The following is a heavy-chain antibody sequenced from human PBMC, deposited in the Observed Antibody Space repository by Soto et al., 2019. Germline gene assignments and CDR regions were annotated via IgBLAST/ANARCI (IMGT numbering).Heavy chain of an antibody. J-gene: IGHJ4*02. Sequence: QVQLQESGPGLVKPSQTLSLTCTVSGGSISSGGYYWSWIRQHPGKGLEWLGYIYYSGSTYYNPSLKSRVTISVDTSKNQRSLKLSSLTAADTAVYYCSGGATPPSFGYWGQGTLVTVSS. V-gene: IGHV4-31*03. CDR2: IYYSGST. CDR1: GGSISSGGYY. D-gene: IGHD1-26*01. CDR3: SGGATPPSFGY.